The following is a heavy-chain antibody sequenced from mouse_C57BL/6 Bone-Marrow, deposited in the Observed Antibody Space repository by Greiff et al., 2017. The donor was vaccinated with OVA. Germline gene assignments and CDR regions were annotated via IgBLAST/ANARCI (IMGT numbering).Heavy chain of an antibody. CDR2: IDPSDSYT. CDR1: GYTFTSYW. V-gene: IGHV1-69*01. D-gene: IGHD2-4*01. Sequence: QVHVKQPGAELVMPGASVKLSCKASGYTFTSYWMHWVKQRPGQGLEWIGEIDPSDSYTNYTQKFKGKSTLTVDKSSSTAYLQLSSLTSEDSAVYYCARGDYDAWFADWGQGTLVTVSA. J-gene: IGHJ3*01. CDR3: ARGDYDAWFAD.